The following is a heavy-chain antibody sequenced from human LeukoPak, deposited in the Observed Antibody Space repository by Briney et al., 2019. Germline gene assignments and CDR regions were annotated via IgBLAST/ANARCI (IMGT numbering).Heavy chain of an antibody. CDR2: INHSGST. J-gene: IGHJ4*02. CDR1: GGSFSGYY. Sequence: PSETLSLTCAVYGGSFSGYYWSWIRQPPGKGMEWIGEINHSGSTNYNPSLKSRVTISVDTSKNQFSLMLNSVTAADTAVYYCARYSGSWYQIDYWGQGTLVTVSS. CDR3: ARYSGSWYQIDY. D-gene: IGHD6-13*01. V-gene: IGHV4-34*01.